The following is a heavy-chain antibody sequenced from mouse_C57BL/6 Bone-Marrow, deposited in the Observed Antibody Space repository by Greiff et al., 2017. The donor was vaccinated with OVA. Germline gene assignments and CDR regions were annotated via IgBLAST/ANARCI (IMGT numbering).Heavy chain of an antibody. CDR3: STGDWRAY. CDR1: GFNIKDDY. Sequence: VQLQQSGAELVRPGASVKLSCTASGFNIKDDYMHWVKQRPEQGLEWIGWIDPENGDTEYASKFQGKATITADKSSNTAYLQLSSLTSEDTAVDYCSTGDWRAYWGQGTLVTVSA. V-gene: IGHV14-4*01. J-gene: IGHJ3*01. CDR2: IDPENGDT.